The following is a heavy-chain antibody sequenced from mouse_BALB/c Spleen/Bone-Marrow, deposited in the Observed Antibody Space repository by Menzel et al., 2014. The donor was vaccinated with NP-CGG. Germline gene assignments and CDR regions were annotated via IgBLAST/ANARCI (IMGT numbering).Heavy chain of an antibody. V-gene: IGHV2-6-1*01. CDR1: GFSLANYG. CDR3: ARHRYYAMDY. Sequence: VNLVESGPGLVAPSQSLSITCTISGFSLANYGVHWVRQPPGKGLEWLVVIWSDGSTTYNSALKSRLSISKDNSKSQVFLKMNSLQTDDTAMYYCARHRYYAMDYWGQGTSVTVSS. J-gene: IGHJ4*01. CDR2: IWSDGST.